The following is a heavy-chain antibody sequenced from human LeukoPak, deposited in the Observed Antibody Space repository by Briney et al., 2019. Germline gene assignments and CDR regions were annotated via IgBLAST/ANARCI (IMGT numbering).Heavy chain of an antibody. V-gene: IGHV3-30*01. CDR3: ARDLGLTGTTIPGAFDI. J-gene: IGHJ3*02. CDR1: GFTFSSYA. CDR2: ISYDGSNK. D-gene: IGHD1-7*01. Sequence: GGSLRLSCAASGFTFSSYAMHWVRQAPGKGLEWVAVISYDGSNKYYADSVKGRFTISRDNSKNTLYLQMNSLRAEDTAVYYCARDLGLTGTTIPGAFDIWGQGTMVTVSS.